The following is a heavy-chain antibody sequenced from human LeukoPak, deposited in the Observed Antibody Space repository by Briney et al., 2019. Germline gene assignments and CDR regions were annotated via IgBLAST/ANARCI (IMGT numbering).Heavy chain of an antibody. D-gene: IGHD6-19*01. Sequence: GASVKVSCKASGYTFTSYGISWVRQAPGQGLEWMGWISAYNGNTNYAQKFQGRVTMTRNTSISTAYMELSSLRSEDTAVYYCAREMDRGLVLYYFDYWGQGTLVTVSS. CDR3: AREMDRGLVLYYFDY. J-gene: IGHJ4*02. V-gene: IGHV1-18*01. CDR2: ISAYNGNT. CDR1: GYTFTSYG.